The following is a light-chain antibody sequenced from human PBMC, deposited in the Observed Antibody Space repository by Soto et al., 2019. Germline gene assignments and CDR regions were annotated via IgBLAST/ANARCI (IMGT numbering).Light chain of an antibody. J-gene: IGKJ4*01. V-gene: IGKV3-20*01. CDR1: QSVRNNY. Sequence: IVLTQSACTLSLSPGERATLSCRASQSVRNNYLAWYQQRPGQAPRLLIYAASSRATGIPDRFSGSGSGTDFTLTISRLEPEDFSVYYCHQYGSSPLTFGGGTKVDIK. CDR3: HQYGSSPLT. CDR2: AAS.